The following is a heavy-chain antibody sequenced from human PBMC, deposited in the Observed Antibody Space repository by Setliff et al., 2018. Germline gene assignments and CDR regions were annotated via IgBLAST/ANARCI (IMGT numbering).Heavy chain of an antibody. V-gene: IGHV1-8*01. CDR1: GYTFNSYD. D-gene: IGHD3-3*01. Sequence: VASVKVSCKASGYTFNSYDINWVRQATGQGLEWMGWMNPNSGNTGYAQKFQGRVTMTRNTTITTAYMELTSLRSEDTALYYCTRDPPPRSDDAFDMWGPGTMVTGS. CDR3: TRDPPPRSDDAFDM. CDR2: MNPNSGNT. J-gene: IGHJ3*02.